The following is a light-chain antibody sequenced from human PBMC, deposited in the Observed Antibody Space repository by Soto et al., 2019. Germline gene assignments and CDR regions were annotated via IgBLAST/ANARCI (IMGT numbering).Light chain of an antibody. J-gene: IGLJ3*02. Sequence: QSVLTQPPSTSGTPGQRVTIPCSGIVSNIGGNSVTWYQRLPGAAPKLLVYRNNHRPSGVPERFSGSKSGTSASLAISDLQSEDEADYYCATWDDSLSGVEFGGGTKVTVL. CDR3: ATWDDSLSGVE. V-gene: IGLV1-44*01. CDR2: RNN. CDR1: VSNIGGNS.